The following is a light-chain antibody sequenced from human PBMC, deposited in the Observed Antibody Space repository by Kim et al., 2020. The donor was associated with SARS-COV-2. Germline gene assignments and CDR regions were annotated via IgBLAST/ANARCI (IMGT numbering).Light chain of an antibody. V-gene: IGLV2-11*01. CDR1: SSDVGSYNY. CDR2: DVS. J-gene: IGLJ2*01. Sequence: QSALTQPRSVSGSPGQSVTISCTGTSSDVGSYNYVSWYQQHPGKAPKVMIYDVSKRPSGVPDRFSGSKSGNTASLTISGLQADDEADYYCCSYAGTFTSLFGSGTKLTVL. CDR3: CSYAGTFTSL.